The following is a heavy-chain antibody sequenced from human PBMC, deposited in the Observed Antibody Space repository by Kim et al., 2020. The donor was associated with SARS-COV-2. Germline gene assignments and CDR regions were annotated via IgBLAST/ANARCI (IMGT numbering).Heavy chain of an antibody. CDR3: VKALGSRPEGY. D-gene: IGHD2-2*01. CDR2: IKNDGNEK. CDR1: GFTFSRSW. Sequence: GGSLRLSCAASGFTFSRSWMNWVRQTPGKGLEWVANIKNDGNEKNYVDSVKGRFTISRVNSENSVYLQMNSLRAEDTAVYYCVKALGSRPEGYWGQGTLVTVSS. J-gene: IGHJ4*02. V-gene: IGHV3-7*01.